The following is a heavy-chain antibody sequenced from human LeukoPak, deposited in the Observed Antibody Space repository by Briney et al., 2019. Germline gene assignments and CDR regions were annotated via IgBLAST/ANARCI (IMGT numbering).Heavy chain of an antibody. CDR3: AKDTTVTGRDFDY. J-gene: IGHJ4*02. Sequence: GGSLRLSCAASGFTFSSYGMSWVRQAPGKGPEWVSAISGSGGSTYYADSVKGRFTISRDNSKNTLYLQMNSLRAEDTAVYYCAKDTTVTGRDFDYWGQGTLVTVSS. V-gene: IGHV3-23*01. CDR2: ISGSGGST. CDR1: GFTFSSYG. D-gene: IGHD6-19*01.